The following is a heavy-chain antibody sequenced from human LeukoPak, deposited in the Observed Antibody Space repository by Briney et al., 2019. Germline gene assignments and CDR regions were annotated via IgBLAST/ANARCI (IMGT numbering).Heavy chain of an antibody. D-gene: IGHD6-19*01. CDR1: GFTVSRTY. CDR3: ARDAGSGYFDY. Sequence: GESLRLSCEASGFTVSRTYMTWVRQAPGKGLEWVSVIYSGGSTYYADSVKGRFTISRDTSKNTVYLQMNSLRAEDTAVYYCARDAGSGYFDYWGQGTLVTVSS. J-gene: IGHJ4*02. CDR2: IYSGGST. V-gene: IGHV3-66*01.